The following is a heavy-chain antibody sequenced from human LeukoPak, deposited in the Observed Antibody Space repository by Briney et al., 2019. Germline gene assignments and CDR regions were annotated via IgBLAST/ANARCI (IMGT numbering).Heavy chain of an antibody. V-gene: IGHV4-39*01. J-gene: IGHJ5*02. D-gene: IGHD6-19*01. CDR1: GGSISSSGYY. CDR2: IYYSGST. CDR3: ARQIFRSSGWYFGWFDP. Sequence: SETPSLTCTISGGSISSSGYYWGWIRQPPGKGLEWIGSIYYSGSTYYDLSLKSRVTISVDTSKNQFSLKLSSVTAADTAVYYCARQIFRSSGWYFGWFDPWGQGTLVTVSS.